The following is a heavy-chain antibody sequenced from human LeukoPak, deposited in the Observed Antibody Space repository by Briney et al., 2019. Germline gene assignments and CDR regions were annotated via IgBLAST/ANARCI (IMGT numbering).Heavy chain of an antibody. CDR1: GFTLRSYT. V-gene: IGHV3-21*01. D-gene: IGHD2-15*01. CDR2: IGISSNKI. CDR3: AXXRGYGXHPXWFDP. Sequence: GGSLRLSCAASGFTLRSYTMNWVRQAPGKGLEWVSSIGISSNKIYYADSVKGRFIISRDNAKNSVYLQMNSLRAEDTAVYYCAXXRGYGXHPXWFDPWGQGTQVTVSS. J-gene: IGHJ5*02.